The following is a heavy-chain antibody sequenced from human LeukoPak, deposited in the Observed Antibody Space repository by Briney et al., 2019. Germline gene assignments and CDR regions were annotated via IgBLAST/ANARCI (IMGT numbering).Heavy chain of an antibody. D-gene: IGHD3-10*01. CDR3: ARDRERGMVRGILDY. J-gene: IGHJ4*02. CDR2: IYTSGST. V-gene: IGHV4-61*02. Sequence: SETLSLTCNVSGGSISSGTYYWSWIRQPAGKGLEWIGRIYTSGSTNYNPSLKSRVTISVDTSKNHFSLKLSSVTAADTAVYYCARDRERGMVRGILDYWGQGTLVTVSS. CDR1: GGSISSGTYY.